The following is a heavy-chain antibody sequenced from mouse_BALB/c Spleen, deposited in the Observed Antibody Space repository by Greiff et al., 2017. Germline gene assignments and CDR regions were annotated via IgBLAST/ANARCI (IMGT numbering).Heavy chain of an antibody. D-gene: IGHD1-1*02. CDR3: ARDGWDAMDY. CDR2: IWAGGST. V-gene: IGHV2-9*02. CDR1: GFSLTSYG. Sequence: VMLVESGPGLVAPSQSLSITCTASGFSLTSYGVHWVRQPPGKGLEWLGVIWAGGSTNYNSALMSRLSISKDNSKSQVFLKMNSLQTDDTAMYYCARDGWDAMDYWGQGTSVTVSS. J-gene: IGHJ4*01.